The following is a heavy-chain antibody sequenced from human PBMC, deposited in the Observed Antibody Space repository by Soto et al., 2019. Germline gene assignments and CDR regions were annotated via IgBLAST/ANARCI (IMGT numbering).Heavy chain of an antibody. CDR3: ARDGAPLYYDFWSGYYMVRGARRYYGMVV. J-gene: IGHJ6*02. CDR1: GYTFTSYG. D-gene: IGHD3-3*01. CDR2: ISAYNGNT. Sequence: ASVKVSCKASGYTFTSYGINWVRQAPGQELERMGWISAYNGNTNYAQKLQGRVTMTTDTSTSTAYMELRSLRSDDTAVYYCARDGAPLYYDFWSGYYMVRGARRYYGMVVWGQGTTVTVSS. V-gene: IGHV1-18*01.